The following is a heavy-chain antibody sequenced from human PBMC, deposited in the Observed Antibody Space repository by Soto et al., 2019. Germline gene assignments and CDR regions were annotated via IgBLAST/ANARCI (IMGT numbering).Heavy chain of an antibody. V-gene: IGHV1-18*01. Sequence: QVQLVPSGAEVKKPGASVRGSCKAFDYTFTNFGISWVRHAPGRGLEWMGWISGYKGDTTYAQKCQGRDTMTTDTFTNTADLELMRLTSDDTAVYYCARDPQSLWFGELKKGVDYWGQGTLVTVSS. CDR3: ARDPQSLWFGELKKGVDY. CDR1: DYTFTNFG. J-gene: IGHJ4*02. CDR2: ISGYKGDT. D-gene: IGHD3-10*01.